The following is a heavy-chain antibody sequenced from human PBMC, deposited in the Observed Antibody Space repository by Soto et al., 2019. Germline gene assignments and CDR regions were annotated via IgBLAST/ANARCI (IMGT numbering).Heavy chain of an antibody. D-gene: IGHD5-12*01. Sequence: QVQLVQSGAEVKKPGASVTVSCRSSGDTFTDYYMHWVRQAPGQGLEWMGWINPNSGVTKYAQKFQGWVTMTRDTSIRTVYMQLSRLRSEDTAVYYCARESGGATATLDYYYFYMDVWGTGTTVTVSS. CDR2: INPNSGVT. CDR3: ARESGGATATLDYYYFYMDV. V-gene: IGHV1-2*04. J-gene: IGHJ6*03. CDR1: GDTFTDYY.